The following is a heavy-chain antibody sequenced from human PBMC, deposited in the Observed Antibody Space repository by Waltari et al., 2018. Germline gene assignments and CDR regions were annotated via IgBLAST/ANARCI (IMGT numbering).Heavy chain of an antibody. CDR1: GFTVSSRY. J-gene: IGHJ6*03. V-gene: IGHV3-66*02. D-gene: IGHD1-1*01. Sequence: QLVESGGGLVQPGGYLRLSCAGSGFTVSSRYILWVRQAPGKGLEWVSIMYRGGGTNYADSVKGRFTISRDNSKNTLYLQMSSLRPEDTAVYYCVREDGTRAFFYMDVWGKGTTVTVSS. CDR3: VREDGTRAFFYMDV. CDR2: MYRGGGT.